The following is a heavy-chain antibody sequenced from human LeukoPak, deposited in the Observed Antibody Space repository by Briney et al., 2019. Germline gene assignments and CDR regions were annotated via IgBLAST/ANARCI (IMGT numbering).Heavy chain of an antibody. D-gene: IGHD4-11*01. CDR3: ARGTTGFDP. Sequence: AGSLRLSCAASGFTFSSYSMNWVRQAPGQGLDWVSSISSSSSYIYYADSVKGRFTISRDNAKNALYLQMNSLRAEETAVYYCARGTTGFDPWGQGTLVTVSS. V-gene: IGHV3-21*01. J-gene: IGHJ5*02. CDR1: GFTFSSYS. CDR2: ISSSSSYI.